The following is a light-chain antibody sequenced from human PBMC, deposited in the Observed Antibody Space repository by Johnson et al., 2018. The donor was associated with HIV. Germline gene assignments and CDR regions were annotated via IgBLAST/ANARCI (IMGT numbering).Light chain of an antibody. CDR2: ENS. V-gene: IGLV1-51*02. CDR1: SSNIGNKY. J-gene: IGLJ1*01. Sequence: QSVLTQPPSVSAAPGQKVTISCSGSSSNIGNKYVSWYQQIPGTAPKLLIYENSTRPSGIPDRFSCSKSGTSATLGITGLQTGDAADDYCGTWDTSLSAGGVFGSGTKVTVL. CDR3: GTWDTSLSAGGV.